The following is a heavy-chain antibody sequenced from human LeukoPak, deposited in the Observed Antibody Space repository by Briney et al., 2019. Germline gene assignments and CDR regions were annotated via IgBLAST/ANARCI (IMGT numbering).Heavy chain of an antibody. CDR3: ARDSADCSGGSCYSAEYFQH. Sequence: ASVNVSCKASGYTFTSYGISWVRQAAGQGLERMGWISAYNGNTNYAQKLQGRVTMTTDTSASTAYMELRSLRSDDTAVYYCARDSADCSGGSCYSAEYFQHWGQGTLVTVSS. J-gene: IGHJ1*01. D-gene: IGHD2-15*01. CDR1: GYTFTSYG. CDR2: ISAYNGNT. V-gene: IGHV1-18*01.